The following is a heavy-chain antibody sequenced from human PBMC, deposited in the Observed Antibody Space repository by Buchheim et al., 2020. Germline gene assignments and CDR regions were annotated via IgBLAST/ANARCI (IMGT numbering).Heavy chain of an antibody. J-gene: IGHJ4*02. V-gene: IGHV3-30*18. CDR3: AKDRGSYFDY. CDR2: ISYDGSNK. CDR1: GFTFSSYG. Sequence: QVQLVESGGGVVQPGRSLRLSCAASGFTFSSYGMHWVRQAPGKGLEWVAVISYDGSNKYYADSVKGRFTISRDNSKNTLYLQMNSLRAEDTAVYYCAKDRGSYFDYWGQGTL. D-gene: IGHD1-26*01.